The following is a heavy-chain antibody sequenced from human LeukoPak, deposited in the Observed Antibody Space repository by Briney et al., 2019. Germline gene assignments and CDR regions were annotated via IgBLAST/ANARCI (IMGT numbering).Heavy chain of an antibody. CDR3: ANGNSNSTKDY. CDR2: ISDSGVDT. Sequence: TGGSLRLYCAASGFTFSDYAMSWLRQAPGRGLEWVLAISDSGVDTYYADSVKVRFTMSRDNSKSTLYLQMNRLRAEDTAVYYCANGNSNSTKDYWGHGTQVTVSS. V-gene: IGHV3-23*01. CDR1: GFTFSDYA. J-gene: IGHJ4*01. D-gene: IGHD2-2*01.